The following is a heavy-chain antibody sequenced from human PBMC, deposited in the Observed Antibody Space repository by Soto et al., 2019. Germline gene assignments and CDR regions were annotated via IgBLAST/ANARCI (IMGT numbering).Heavy chain of an antibody. CDR2: VSYDGGYK. CDR1: GITFSTYG. J-gene: IGHJ4*02. Sequence: QVQLVESGGGVVQPGRSLRLSCAASGITFSTYGMHWVRQAPGKGLEWVAAVSYDGGYKYYADSVKGRFTISRDNSKNXLYLQMNSLRAEDTAVYYCAGRYCSGGTCYPPFDYWGQGTLVTVSS. V-gene: IGHV3-30*03. D-gene: IGHD2-15*01. CDR3: AGRYCSGGTCYPPFDY.